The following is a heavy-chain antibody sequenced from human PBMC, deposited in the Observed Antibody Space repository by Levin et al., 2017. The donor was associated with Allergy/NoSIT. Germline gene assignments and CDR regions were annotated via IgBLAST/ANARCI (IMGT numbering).Heavy chain of an antibody. Sequence: SCAASGFTFSSYAMSWVRQAPGKGLEWVSAISGSGGSTYYADSVKGRFTISRDNSKNTLYLQMNSLRAEDTAVYYCAKIKPMYSSSWYYYSFDYWGQGTLVTVSS. D-gene: IGHD6-13*01. CDR3: AKIKPMYSSSWYYYSFDY. J-gene: IGHJ4*02. CDR1: GFTFSSYA. CDR2: ISGSGGST. V-gene: IGHV3-23*01.